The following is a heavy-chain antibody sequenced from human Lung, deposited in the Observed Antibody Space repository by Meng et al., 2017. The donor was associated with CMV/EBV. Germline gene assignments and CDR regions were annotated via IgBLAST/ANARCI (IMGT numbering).Heavy chain of an antibody. CDR1: GFTFSIYG. V-gene: IGHV3-30*02. CDR3: ASYTQAWYNSGS. Sequence: GGSLRLXCAASGFTFSIYGMHWVRQAPGKGLEWVAFIRYDGNNKYYRDSVKGRLTISRDNSKNTLYLQMNRLRPDDTAVYYCASYTQAWYNSGSWGQGTLVTVSS. J-gene: IGHJ4*02. CDR2: IRYDGNNK. D-gene: IGHD6-19*01.